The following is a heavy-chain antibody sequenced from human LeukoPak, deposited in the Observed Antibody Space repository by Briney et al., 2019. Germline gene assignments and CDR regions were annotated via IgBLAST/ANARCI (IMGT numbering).Heavy chain of an antibody. J-gene: IGHJ4*02. CDR3: AKVDSGYDYGTDY. CDR2: ISGSGGST. V-gene: IGHV3-23*01. Sequence: GGSLRLSCAASGFTFSSYAMSWVRQAPGKGLEWVSAISGSGGSTYYADSVKGRFTISRDNPKNTLYLQMNSLRAEDTAVYYCAKVDSGYDYGTDYWGQGTLVTVSS. CDR1: GFTFSSYA. D-gene: IGHD5-12*01.